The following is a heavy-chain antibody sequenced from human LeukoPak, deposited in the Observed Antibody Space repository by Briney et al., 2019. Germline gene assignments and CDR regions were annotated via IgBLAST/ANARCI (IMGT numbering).Heavy chain of an antibody. J-gene: IGHJ4*02. CDR1: GFTFSSYG. V-gene: IGHV3-30*18. Sequence: GGSLRLSCAASGFTFSSYGMHWVRQPPGKGLEWVALISYDGSNEAFADSVKGRFTISRDNSMNTVHLQMNSLRPEDTAVYYCAKSGYSYGYLDYWGQGTLVTVSS. D-gene: IGHD5-18*01. CDR3: AKSGYSYGYLDY. CDR2: ISYDGSNE.